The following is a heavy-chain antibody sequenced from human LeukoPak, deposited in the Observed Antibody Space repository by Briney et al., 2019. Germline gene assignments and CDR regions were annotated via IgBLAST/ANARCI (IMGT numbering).Heavy chain of an antibody. CDR3: ARSPHILTGENFDY. CDR2: INPNHGDT. D-gene: IGHD3-9*01. V-gene: IGHV1-2*02. Sequence: GASVKVSCRASGYTFTSYDINWVRQAPGQGLEWMGWINPNHGDTNYAQKFQDRVSMTRDTSISTAYMHLSRLRSADTAVYYCARSPHILTGENFDYWGQGTLLTVSS. CDR1: GYTFTSYD. J-gene: IGHJ4*02.